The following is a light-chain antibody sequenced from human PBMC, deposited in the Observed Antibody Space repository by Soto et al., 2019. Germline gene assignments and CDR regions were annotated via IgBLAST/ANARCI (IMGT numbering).Light chain of an antibody. CDR2: EGS. CDR1: SSDVGSYNL. CDR3: CSYAGSSTSGVV. V-gene: IGLV2-23*01. J-gene: IGLJ2*01. Sequence: QSALTQPASVSGSPGQSITISCTGTSSDVGSYNLVSWYQQHPGKAPKLMIYEGSKRPSGVSNRFSGSKSGNTASLTISGFQAEDEADYYCCSYAGSSTSGVVFGGGTKVTVL.